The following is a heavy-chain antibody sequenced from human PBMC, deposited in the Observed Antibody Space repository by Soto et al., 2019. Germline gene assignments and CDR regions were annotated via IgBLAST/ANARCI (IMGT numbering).Heavy chain of an antibody. CDR1: GYTFPSYG. Sequence: ASVKVSCKAAGYTFPSYGISWVRQAPGQGLEWMGWISAYNGNTNYAQKLQGRVTMTTDTSTSTAYMELRSLRSDDTAVYYCASPYGDTYFDYWGQGTLVTVSS. D-gene: IGHD4-17*01. V-gene: IGHV1-18*01. J-gene: IGHJ4*02. CDR2: ISAYNGNT. CDR3: ASPYGDTYFDY.